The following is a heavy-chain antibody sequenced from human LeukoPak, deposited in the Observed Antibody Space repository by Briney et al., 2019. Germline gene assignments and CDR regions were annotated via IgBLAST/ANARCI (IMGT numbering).Heavy chain of an antibody. CDR2: IYYSGST. V-gene: IGHV4-59*08. CDR3: ARHEGTPTTVVTYYFDY. Sequence: SETLSLTCTASGGSISSYYWSWIRQPPGKGLEWIGYIYYSGSTNYNPSLKRRVTISVDTSKNQFSLKLSSVTAADTAVYYCARHEGTPTTVVTYYFDYWGQGTLVTVSS. J-gene: IGHJ4*02. CDR1: GGSISSYY. D-gene: IGHD4-23*01.